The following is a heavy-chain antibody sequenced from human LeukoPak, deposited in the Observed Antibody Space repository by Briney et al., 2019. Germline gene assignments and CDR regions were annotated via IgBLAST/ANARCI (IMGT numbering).Heavy chain of an antibody. J-gene: IGHJ4*02. CDR3: ARARIAAPVDY. V-gene: IGHV4-34*01. CDR2: INHSGST. Sequence: SETLSLTCAVYGGSFSGYYWSWIRQPPGKGLEWIGEINHSGSTNYNPSLKSRVTISVDTSKNQFSLKLSSVTAADTAVYYCARARIAAPVDYWGQGTLVTVSS. D-gene: IGHD6-13*01. CDR1: GGSFSGYY.